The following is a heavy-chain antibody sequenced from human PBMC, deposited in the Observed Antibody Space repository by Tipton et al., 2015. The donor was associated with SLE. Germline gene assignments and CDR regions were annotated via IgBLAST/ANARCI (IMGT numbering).Heavy chain of an antibody. Sequence: SLRLSCAASGFTFSSYAMHWVRQAPGKGLEWVAVISYDGSNKYYADSVKGRFTISRDNSKNTLYLQMNSLRAEDTAVYYCANGGPSARDWFDPWGQGTLVTVSS. J-gene: IGHJ5*02. CDR3: ANGGPSARDWFDP. D-gene: IGHD4-23*01. CDR1: GFTFSSYA. V-gene: IGHV3-30-3*01. CDR2: ISYDGSNK.